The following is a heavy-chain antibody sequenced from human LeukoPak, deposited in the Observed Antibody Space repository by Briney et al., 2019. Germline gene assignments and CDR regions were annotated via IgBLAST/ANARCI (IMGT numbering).Heavy chain of an antibody. V-gene: IGHV4-59*12. CDR1: GGSLNGYY. D-gene: IGHD1-1*01. CDR2: IYSSGTT. CDR3: ARRISSWNVYIDK. J-gene: IGHJ4*02. Sequence: SETLSLTCSVSGGSLNGYYWSWIRQTPGKGLEWIGYIYSSGTTNYNRALQSRVTISLDTAKNQFSLSVASVTAADTAMYFCARRISSWNVYIDKWGQGIQVTVSS.